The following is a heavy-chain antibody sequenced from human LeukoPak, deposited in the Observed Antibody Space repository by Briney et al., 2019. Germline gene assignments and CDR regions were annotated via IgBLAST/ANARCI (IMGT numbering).Heavy chain of an antibody. CDR1: GGSISSSSYY. Sequence: SETLSLTCTVSGGSISSSSYYWGWIRQPPGKGLEWIGSIYYSGSTYYNPSLKSRVTISVDTSKNQFSLKLSSVTAADTAVYYCARRLAVGIQLWLEVVDYWGQGTLVTVSS. CDR2: IYYSGST. CDR3: ARRLAVGIQLWLEVVDY. V-gene: IGHV4-39*01. J-gene: IGHJ4*02. D-gene: IGHD5-18*01.